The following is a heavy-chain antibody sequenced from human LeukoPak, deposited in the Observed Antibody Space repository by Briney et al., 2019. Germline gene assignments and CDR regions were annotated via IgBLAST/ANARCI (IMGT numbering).Heavy chain of an antibody. CDR3: ASLEPLITIFGVVITSGWFDY. CDR1: GGSISSYY. CDR2: IYYSGST. Sequence: SETLSLTCTVSGGSISSYYWSWIRQPPGKGLEWIGYIYYSGSTNYNPSLKSRVTISVDTSKNQFSLKLSSVTAADTAVYYCASLEPLITIFGVVITSGWFDYWGQGTLVTVSS. V-gene: IGHV4-59*08. D-gene: IGHD3-3*01. J-gene: IGHJ4*02.